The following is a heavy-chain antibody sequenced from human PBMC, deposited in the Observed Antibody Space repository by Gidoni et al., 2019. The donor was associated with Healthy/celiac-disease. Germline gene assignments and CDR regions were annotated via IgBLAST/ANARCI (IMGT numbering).Heavy chain of an antibody. Sequence: QVQLQQWGAGLLKPSETLSLTCAVYGGSFSGYYWSWIRQPPGKGLEWIGEINHSGSTNYNPSLKSRVTISVDTSKNQFSLKLSSVTAADTAVYYCARGGRRYYDFWSGLYYFDYWGQGTLVTVSS. D-gene: IGHD3-3*01. V-gene: IGHV4-34*01. CDR3: ARGGRRYYDFWSGLYYFDY. CDR2: INHSGST. J-gene: IGHJ4*02. CDR1: GGSFSGYY.